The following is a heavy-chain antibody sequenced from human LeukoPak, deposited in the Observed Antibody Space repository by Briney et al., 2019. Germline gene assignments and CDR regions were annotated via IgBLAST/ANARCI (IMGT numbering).Heavy chain of an antibody. CDR1: GYTFTSYA. CDR2: INTYTGNP. Sequence: ASVKLSCKASGYTFTSYAMNWVRQAPGQGLEWMGWINTYTGNPTYAQGFTGRFVFSLDTSVSTAYLQISSLKAEDTAVYYCARWDCDTSGYALYYFDYWGQGTLVTVSS. V-gene: IGHV7-4-1*02. CDR3: ARWDCDTSGYALYYFDY. D-gene: IGHD3-22*01. J-gene: IGHJ4*02.